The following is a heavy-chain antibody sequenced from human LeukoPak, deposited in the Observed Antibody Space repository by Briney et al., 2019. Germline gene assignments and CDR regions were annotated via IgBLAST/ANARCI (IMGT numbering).Heavy chain of an antibody. CDR2: IRSRADNYAT. D-gene: IGHD2-21*01. V-gene: IGHV3-73*01. CDR1: GFTFSGSV. Sequence: PGGSLKLSCAASGFTFSGSVMHWVRQASGKGLEWVGRIRSRADNYATTYAASVRGRFTISRDDSKNTAFLQMNSLKTEDTAVYYCTRLWGDCGGECYYHDYWGLGTLVTVSS. CDR3: TRLWGDCGGECYYHDY. J-gene: IGHJ4*02.